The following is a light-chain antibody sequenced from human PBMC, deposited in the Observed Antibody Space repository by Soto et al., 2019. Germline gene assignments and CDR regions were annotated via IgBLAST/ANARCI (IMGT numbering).Light chain of an antibody. CDR1: SSDIGYHNR. CDR2: EVS. J-gene: IGLJ7*01. Sequence: QSVLTQPPSVSGSPGQSVTISFTGTSSDIGYHNRVSWYHYPPGTAPKLMIYEVSTRYSGVHDRFSGSKSGNTASLTISGPQAEDEADYYCISFASSATLVFGGGTQLTVL. CDR3: ISFASSATLV. V-gene: IGLV2-18*02.